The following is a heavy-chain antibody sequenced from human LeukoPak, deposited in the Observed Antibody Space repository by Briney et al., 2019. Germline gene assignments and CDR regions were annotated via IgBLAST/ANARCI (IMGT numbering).Heavy chain of an antibody. CDR3: ARAGYCSSSSCYTGWFDP. CDR1: GGSISNYY. CDR2: IYSSGNT. J-gene: IGHJ5*02. Sequence: SETLSPTCTVSGGSISNYYWTWIRQPAGKGLEWIGRIYSSGNTNYNPSFKSRVTLSVDASKNQFSLKLNSVTAADTAVYYCARAGYCSSSSCYTGWFDPWGQGTLVTVSS. V-gene: IGHV4-4*07. D-gene: IGHD2-2*02.